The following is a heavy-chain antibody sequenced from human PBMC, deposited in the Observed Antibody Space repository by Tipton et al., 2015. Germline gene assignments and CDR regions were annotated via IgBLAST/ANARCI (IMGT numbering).Heavy chain of an antibody. J-gene: IGHJ2*01. CDR2: ISHSGST. Sequence: TLSLTCTISTYSISRDSYWGWIRQPPGKGLEWIGAISHSGSTYYNPSLRSRVTISRDTSKNQFSLKLSSVTAADTAVYYCARALFYGGNTDWYFDLWGRGTLVTVSS. D-gene: IGHD4-23*01. CDR1: TYSISRDSY. V-gene: IGHV4-38-2*02. CDR3: ARALFYGGNTDWYFDL.